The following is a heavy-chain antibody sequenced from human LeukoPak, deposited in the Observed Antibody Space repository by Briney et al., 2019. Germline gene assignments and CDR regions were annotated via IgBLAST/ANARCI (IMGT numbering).Heavy chain of an antibody. V-gene: IGHV1-46*01. CDR1: GYTFTSYY. Sequence: GASVKVSCKASGYTFTSYYMHWVRQPPGQGLEGMGIINPSGGSTSYAQKFQGRVTMTRDPSTSTVYMALSSLRSEDTAVYYCARDDRGDLLRFLEWLLYYWGQGTLVTVSS. CDR2: INPSGGST. D-gene: IGHD3-3*01. J-gene: IGHJ4*02. CDR3: ARDDRGDLLRFLEWLLYY.